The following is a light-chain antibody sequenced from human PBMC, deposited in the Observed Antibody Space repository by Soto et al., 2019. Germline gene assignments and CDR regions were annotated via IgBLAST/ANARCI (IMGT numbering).Light chain of an antibody. Sequence: QSVLTQPPSASGSLGQSVTISCAGTSSDVGAYNSVSWYQQHPGKAPKLIIYQVNKRPSGVLDRFSGSKSGNTASLAVSGLQAEDEADYYCSSYAGSNTVYVFGTGTKVTVL. J-gene: IGLJ1*01. CDR2: QVN. CDR1: SSDVGAYNS. V-gene: IGLV2-8*01. CDR3: SSYAGSNTVYV.